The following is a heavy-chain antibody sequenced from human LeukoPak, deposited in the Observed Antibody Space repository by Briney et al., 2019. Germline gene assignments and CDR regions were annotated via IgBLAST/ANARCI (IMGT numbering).Heavy chain of an antibody. CDR2: IYYSGST. CDR3: ARSSGWANWFDP. J-gene: IGHJ5*02. D-gene: IGHD6-19*01. Sequence: SQTLSLTCTVSGGSISSGAYYWSWIRQPPGKGLEWIGYIYYSGSTYYNPSLKSRVTISVDTSKNQFSLKLSSVTAADTAVYYCARSSGWANWFDPWGQGTLVTVSS. CDR1: GGSISSGAYY. V-gene: IGHV4-30-4*08.